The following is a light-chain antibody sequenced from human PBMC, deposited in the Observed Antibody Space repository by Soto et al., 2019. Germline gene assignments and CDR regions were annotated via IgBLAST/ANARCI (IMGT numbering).Light chain of an antibody. J-gene: IGLJ2*01. V-gene: IGLV2-23*02. CDR1: SSYVGSYNL. CDR3: CSYAGRPVV. Sequence: QSALNQPASVSGSPGQSITISCTGTSSYVGSYNLVSWYQQHPGKAPKLMIYEVSKRPSGVSYGFSGSKSGNTASLTISGLQAEDEADYYCCSYAGRPVVFGVGTKLTVL. CDR2: EVS.